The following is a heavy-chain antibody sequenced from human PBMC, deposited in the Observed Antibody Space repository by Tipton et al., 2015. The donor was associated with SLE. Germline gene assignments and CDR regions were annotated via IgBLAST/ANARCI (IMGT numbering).Heavy chain of an antibody. CDR1: GGSISSYY. CDR3: ARVWDYGDYEVDYAFDI. CDR2: IYYSGST. Sequence: TLSLTCTVSGGSISSYYWSWIRQPPGKGLELIGYIYYSGSTYYNPSLKSRVTISVDTSKNQFSLKLSSVAAADTAVYYCARVWDYGDYEVDYAFDIWGQGTMVTVSS. V-gene: IGHV4-59*08. D-gene: IGHD4-17*01. J-gene: IGHJ3*02.